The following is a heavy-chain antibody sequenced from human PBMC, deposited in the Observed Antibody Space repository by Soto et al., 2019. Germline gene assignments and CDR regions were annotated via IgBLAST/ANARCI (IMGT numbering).Heavy chain of an antibody. D-gene: IGHD3-22*01. V-gene: IGHV4-38-2*01. CDR3: ARNKMYCDNSGNYSLDGFEI. CDR2: IYHTGNT. J-gene: IGHJ3*02. Sequence: SETLSLTCAVSGYSISRGFYWGCIRQSPGKGLEWIGSIYHTGNTYYNASLRSRVTISVDTSKNQFSLKLTSVTAADTAVYYCARNKMYCDNSGNYSLDGFEIWGQGTMVTVSS. CDR1: GYSISRGFY.